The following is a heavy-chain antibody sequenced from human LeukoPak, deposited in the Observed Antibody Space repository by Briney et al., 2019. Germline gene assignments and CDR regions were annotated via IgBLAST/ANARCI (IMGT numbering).Heavy chain of an antibody. CDR2: IAYDGSNK. J-gene: IGHJ6*02. V-gene: IGHV3-30*18. CDR1: GFIFDTYD. CDR3: AKEKAIATINYGLDV. Sequence: PGRSLRLSCAASGFIFDTYDMLWVRQAPGKGLEWVAVIAYDGSNKVYADSVKGRFTISRDNSKNTLYLQMNSLRGEDTAVYYCAKEKAIATINYGLDVWGQGTTVTVSS. D-gene: IGHD5-24*01.